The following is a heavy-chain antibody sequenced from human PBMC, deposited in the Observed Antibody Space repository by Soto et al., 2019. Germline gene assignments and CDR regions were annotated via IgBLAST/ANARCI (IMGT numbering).Heavy chain of an antibody. CDR3: ARHERFRAQYGDYVGAIDY. CDR2: IYYSGST. D-gene: IGHD4-17*01. J-gene: IGHJ4*02. Sequence: SETLSLTCTVSGGSISSSSYYWGWIRQPPGKGLEWIGSIYYSGSTYYNPSLKSRVTISVDTSKNQFSLKLSSVTAADTAVYYCARHERFRAQYGDYVGAIDYWGQGTLVTVSS. CDR1: GGSISSSSYY. V-gene: IGHV4-39*01.